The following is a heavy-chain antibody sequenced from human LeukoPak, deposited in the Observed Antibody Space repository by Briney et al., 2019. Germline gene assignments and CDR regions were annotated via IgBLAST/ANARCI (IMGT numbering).Heavy chain of an antibody. D-gene: IGHD3-3*01. CDR1: GGTFSSYA. V-gene: IGHV1-69*13. J-gene: IGHJ4*02. CDR3: ARGDYDFWSGYYAY. Sequence: SVTVSCKASGGTFSSYAISWVRQAPGQGLEWMGGIIPIFGTANYAQKFQGRVTITADESTSTAYMELSSLRSEDTAVYYCARGDYDFWSGYYAYWGQGTLVTVSS. CDR2: IIPIFGTA.